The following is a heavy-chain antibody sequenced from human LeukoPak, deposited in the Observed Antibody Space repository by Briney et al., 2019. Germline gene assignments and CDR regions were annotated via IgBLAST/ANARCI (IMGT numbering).Heavy chain of an antibody. J-gene: IGHJ5*02. CDR2: INHSGST. Sequence: RPSETLFLTCAVYGGSFSGYYWSWIRQPPGKGLEWIGEINHSGSTNYNPSLKSGVTISVDTSQNQFSLKLSSVTAADTAVYYCARGDGGLLWFEELFDPWGQGTLVTVSS. CDR1: GGSFSGYY. D-gene: IGHD3-10*01. V-gene: IGHV4-34*01. CDR3: ARGDGGLLWFEELFDP.